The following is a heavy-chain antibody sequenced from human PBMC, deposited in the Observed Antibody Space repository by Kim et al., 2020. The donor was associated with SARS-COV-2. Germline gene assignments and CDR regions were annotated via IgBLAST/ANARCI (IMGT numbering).Heavy chain of an antibody. J-gene: IGHJ4*02. CDR2: VSYEGRNT. CDR1: GFTFSNYG. CDR3: VKEAGFTMIVVEYYFDY. Sequence: GGSLRLSCVASGFTFSNYGMHWVRQAPGKGLEWVGIVSYEGRNTYYTDSVKGRFTISRDNSKNTVFLQMNSLRTEDTALYYCVKEAGFTMIVVEYYFDYWGQGTLVTVSS. V-gene: IGHV3-30*18. D-gene: IGHD3-22*01.